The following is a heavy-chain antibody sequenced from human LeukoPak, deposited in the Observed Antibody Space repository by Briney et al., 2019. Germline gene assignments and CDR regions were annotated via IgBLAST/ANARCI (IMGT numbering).Heavy chain of an antibody. CDR2: IYYSGST. CDR1: GGSISSSSYY. CDR3: ARSSPDCSSTSCHEGNMDY. J-gene: IGHJ4*02. Sequence: NASETLSLTCTVSGGSISSSSYYWGWIRQPPGKGLEWIGSIYYSGSTYYNPSLKSRVTISVDTSKNQFSLKLSSVTAADTAVYYCARSSPDCSSTSCHEGNMDYWGQRTLVTVSS. D-gene: IGHD2-2*01. V-gene: IGHV4-39*01.